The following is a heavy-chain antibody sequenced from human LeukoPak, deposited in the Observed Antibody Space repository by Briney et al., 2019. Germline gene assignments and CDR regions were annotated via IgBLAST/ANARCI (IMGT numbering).Heavy chain of an antibody. D-gene: IGHD3-22*01. J-gene: IGHJ4*02. CDR2: IYYSGST. V-gene: IGHV4-59*01. Sequence: SETLSLTCTVSGVSISSYYLSWVRQPPGKGLEWIGYIYYSGSTNYNPSLKSRLTISVDTSKNQSSLMLSHMTAADTPASISVGQRDYYDSSGYYTRIFDYWGQGTLVTVSS. CDR1: GVSISSYY. CDR3: VGQRDYYDSSGYYTRIFDY.